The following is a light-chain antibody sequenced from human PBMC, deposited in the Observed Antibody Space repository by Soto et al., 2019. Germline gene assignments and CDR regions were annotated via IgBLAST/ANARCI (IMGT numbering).Light chain of an antibody. V-gene: IGKV3-11*01. CDR3: HHCSNWPPRWT. J-gene: IGKJ1*01. Sequence: ELLLTQSPATLSLSPGARATLSCRASQSVSNLLAWSQQKPGPAPSLLIYGASNRATDIPARFSGSGSGTDFTLTRSSLEPQPSAISYWHHCSNWPPRWTFGQGTKVDIK. CDR1: QSVSNL. CDR2: GAS.